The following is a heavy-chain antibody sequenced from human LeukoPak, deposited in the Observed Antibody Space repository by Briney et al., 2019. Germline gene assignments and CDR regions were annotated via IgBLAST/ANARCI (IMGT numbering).Heavy chain of an antibody. CDR1: GGTFSSYA. J-gene: IGHJ3*02. CDR2: IIPIFGAA. V-gene: IGHV1-69*13. D-gene: IGHD3-9*01. Sequence: ASVKVSCKASGGTFSSYAISWVRQAPGQELEWMGGIIPIFGAANYAQKFQGRVTITADESTSTAYMELRSLRSDDTAVYYCARDSRYFDWPPSDFCIWGQGTIVTVSS. CDR3: ARDSRYFDWPPSDFCI.